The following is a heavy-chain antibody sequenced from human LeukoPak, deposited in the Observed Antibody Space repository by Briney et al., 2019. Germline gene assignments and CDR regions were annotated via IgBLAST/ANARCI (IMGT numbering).Heavy chain of an antibody. CDR3: ARQRSGSDYAYYYGMDV. V-gene: IGHV5-51*01. D-gene: IGHD4-17*01. J-gene: IGHJ6*02. CDR2: IYPGDSDT. CDR1: GYSFTSYW. Sequence: GESLQISCQGSGYSFTSYWIGWVRQMPGKGLEWMGIIYPGDSDTRYSPSFQGQVTISADKSISTAYLQWSSLKASDTAMYYCARQRSGSDYAYYYGMDVWGQGTTVTVSS.